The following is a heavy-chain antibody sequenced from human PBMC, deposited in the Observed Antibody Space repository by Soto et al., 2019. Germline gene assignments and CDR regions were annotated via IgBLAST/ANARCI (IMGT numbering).Heavy chain of an antibody. D-gene: IGHD3-3*01. CDR1: GGSFSDYY. CDR3: ARGRLEWLLLGYGVDV. CDR2: INHSGIT. J-gene: IGHJ6*02. Sequence: SETLSLTCAVYGGSFSDYYGTWIRQSPGKGLEWIGEINHSGITYYNPSLKSRVTISVDTSKNQFSLKLRSVTAADTAVCYCARGRLEWLLLGYGVDVWGQGTTVTVSS. V-gene: IGHV4-34*01.